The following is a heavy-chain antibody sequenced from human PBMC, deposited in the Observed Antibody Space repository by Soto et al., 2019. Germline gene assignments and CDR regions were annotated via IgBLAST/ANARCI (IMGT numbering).Heavy chain of an antibody. CDR2: ISYDGNNK. Sequence: QVQLVESGGGVVQPGRSLTLSCAASEFTFSSYGRHWVRQAPGKGLEWVAIISYDGNNKQYADSVKGRFTISRDNSKSTVHLQMNSLRVEDTAVFYCARDTYYHDSSGYYVFDYWGQGTLVTVSS. V-gene: IGHV3-30*03. D-gene: IGHD3-22*01. CDR3: ARDTYYHDSSGYYVFDY. CDR1: EFTFSSYG. J-gene: IGHJ4*02.